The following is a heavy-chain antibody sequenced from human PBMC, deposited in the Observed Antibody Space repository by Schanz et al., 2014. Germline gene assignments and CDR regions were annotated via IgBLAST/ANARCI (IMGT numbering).Heavy chain of an antibody. CDR3: AKYGGELGVSFEY. J-gene: IGHJ4*02. Sequence: EVQLVESGGGLIHPGGSLRLSCAVSGFTVNTNYMTWVRQAPGKGLECVSILYIRSTYYADSVKGRFTISRDNAKNSLYLQMNSLRPEDTAVYYCAKYGGELGVSFEYWGQGTLVTVSS. D-gene: IGHD7-27*01. CDR1: GFTVNTNY. CDR2: LYIRST. V-gene: IGHV3-53*01.